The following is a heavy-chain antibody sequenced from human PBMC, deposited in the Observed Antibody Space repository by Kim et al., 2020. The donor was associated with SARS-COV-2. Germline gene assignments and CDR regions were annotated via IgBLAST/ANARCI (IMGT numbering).Heavy chain of an antibody. CDR3: ARGMCRDGFDV. Sequence: GGSLRLSCAAFGFSSSTDWINWVRQPPGKGLEWVSQIDPDGRITHYADSVRGRFNMSRDSAENTLYLQVNSLSAEDTAVYYCARGMCRDGFDVWGQGTTVSVSS. CDR1: GFSSSTDW. V-gene: IGHV3-74*01. CDR2: IDPDGRIT. J-gene: IGHJ6*02.